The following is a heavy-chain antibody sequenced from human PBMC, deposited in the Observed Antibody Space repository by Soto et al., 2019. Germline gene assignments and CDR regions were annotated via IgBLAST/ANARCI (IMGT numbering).Heavy chain of an antibody. D-gene: IGHD3-22*01. CDR2: ISYDGSNQ. V-gene: IGHV3-30*03. CDR1: GFTFNIYG. CDR3: ARDLYDSSGYYPDY. J-gene: IGHJ4*02. Sequence: PGGSLRLSCAASGFTFNIYGMHWVRQAPDKGLERVALISYDGSNQYYADSVKGRFTISRDNSKNTLFLQMNSLRAEDTAVYYCARDLYDSSGYYPDYCGQGNLVTVSS.